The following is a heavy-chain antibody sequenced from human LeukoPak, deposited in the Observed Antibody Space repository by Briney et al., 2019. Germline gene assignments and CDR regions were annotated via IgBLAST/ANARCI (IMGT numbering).Heavy chain of an antibody. CDR2: IYYSGST. CDR1: GGSISSYY. V-gene: IGHV4-59*01. J-gene: IGHJ5*02. CDR3: ARDFYGSGIGSWFDP. Sequence: SETLSLTCTVSGGSISSYYWSWIRQPPGKGLEWIGYIYYSGSTNYNPSLKSQVTISVDTSKNQFSLKLSSVTAADTAVYYCARDFYGSGIGSWFDPWGQGTLVTVSS. D-gene: IGHD3-10*01.